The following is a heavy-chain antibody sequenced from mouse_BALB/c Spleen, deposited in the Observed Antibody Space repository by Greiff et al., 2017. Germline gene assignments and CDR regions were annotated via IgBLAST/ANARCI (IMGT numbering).Heavy chain of an antibody. Sequence: EVKLQESGPELVKPGASVKISCKASGYTFTDYNMHWVKQSHGKSLEWIGYIYPYNGGTGYNQKFKSKATLTVDNSSSTAYMELRSLTSEDSAVYYCARTTMITARYFDVWGAGTTVTVSS. V-gene: IGHV1S29*02. D-gene: IGHD2-4*01. CDR3: ARTTMITARYFDV. J-gene: IGHJ1*01. CDR1: GYTFTDYN. CDR2: IYPYNGGT.